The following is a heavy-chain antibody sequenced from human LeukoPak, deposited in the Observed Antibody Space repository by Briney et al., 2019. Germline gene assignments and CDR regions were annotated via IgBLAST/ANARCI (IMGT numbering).Heavy chain of an antibody. D-gene: IGHD3-22*01. V-gene: IGHV3-74*01. Sequence: GGSLRLSCAASGFTFSSYWMHWVRQAPGKGLVWVSRINSDGSSTSYADSVKGRFTISRDNAKNTLYLQMNSLRAEDTAVYYCARGRSGYGPFDAFDIWGHGTWVTVSS. CDR3: ARGRSGYGPFDAFDI. CDR2: INSDGSST. J-gene: IGHJ3*02. CDR1: GFTFSSYW.